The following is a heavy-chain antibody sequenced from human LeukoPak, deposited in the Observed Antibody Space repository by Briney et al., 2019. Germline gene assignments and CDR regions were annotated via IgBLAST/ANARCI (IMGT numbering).Heavy chain of an antibody. D-gene: IGHD3-22*01. CDR3: ATSTSIYYYDSSGLRGSWFDP. CDR1: GGTFSSYT. Sequence: SVKVSCKASGGTFSSYTISWVRQAPGQGLEWMGRIIPILGIANYAQKFQGRVTITADKSTSTAYMELSSLRSEDTAVYYCATSTSIYYYDSSGLRGSWFDPWGQGTLVTVSS. V-gene: IGHV1-69*02. J-gene: IGHJ5*02. CDR2: IIPILGIA.